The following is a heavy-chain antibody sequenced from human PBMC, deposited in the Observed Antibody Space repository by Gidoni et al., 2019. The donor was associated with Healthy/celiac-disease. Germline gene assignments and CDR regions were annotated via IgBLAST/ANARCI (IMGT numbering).Heavy chain of an antibody. D-gene: IGHD5-12*01. CDR1: GGSISSYY. V-gene: IGHV4-59*08. CDR2: IYYSGST. J-gene: IGHJ4*02. Sequence: QVPLQESGPGLVKPSETLSLTCQVSGGSISSYYWSWIRQPPGKGLEWIGYIYYSGSTNYNPSLKSRVTISVDTSKNQFSLKLSSVTAADTAVYYCARVRMVATFDYWGQGTLVTVSS. CDR3: ARVRMVATFDY.